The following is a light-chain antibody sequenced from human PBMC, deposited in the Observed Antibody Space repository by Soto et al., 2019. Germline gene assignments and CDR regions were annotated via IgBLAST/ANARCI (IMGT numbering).Light chain of an antibody. J-gene: IGLJ2*01. CDR1: SSNIGATT. CDR2: SND. Sequence: QSVLTQPPSASGTPGQRVTISCSGSSSNIGATTVNWYQQFPGTDPKLVIYSNDQRPSGVPGRFSCAKSGATASLAISGLQSDDEAEYYCATWDDKWRNVVFGGGTQLTVL. V-gene: IGLV1-44*01. CDR3: ATWDDKWRNVV.